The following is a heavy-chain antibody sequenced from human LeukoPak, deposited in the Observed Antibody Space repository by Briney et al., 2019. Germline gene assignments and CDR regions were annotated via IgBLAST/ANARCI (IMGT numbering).Heavy chain of an antibody. Sequence: SVRVSCKASGGTFSSYAISWVRQAPGQGLEWMGRIIPILGIANYAQKFQGRVTITADKSTSTAYMELSSLRSEDTAVYYCARVGDPNNWNYKAFDIWGQGTMVTVSS. J-gene: IGHJ3*02. D-gene: IGHD1-7*01. V-gene: IGHV1-69*04. CDR2: IIPILGIA. CDR3: ARVGDPNNWNYKAFDI. CDR1: GGTFSSYA.